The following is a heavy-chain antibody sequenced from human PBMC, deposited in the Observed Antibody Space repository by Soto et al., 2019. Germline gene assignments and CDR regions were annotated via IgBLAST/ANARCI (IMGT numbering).Heavy chain of an antibody. V-gene: IGHV3-23*01. CDR1: GFTFGIYA. CDR2: ISGSGGSI. J-gene: IGHJ4*02. CDR3: ARVAPEYSSTPRRFDF. D-gene: IGHD6-13*01. Sequence: GSLRLSCAASGFTFGIYAMSWVRQAPGEGLEWVSSISGSGGSIYYAHSVKGRFTISRDKTKNTLDLQMNSLRAEDTAVYHCARVAPEYSSTPRRFDFWGQGTLVTVSS.